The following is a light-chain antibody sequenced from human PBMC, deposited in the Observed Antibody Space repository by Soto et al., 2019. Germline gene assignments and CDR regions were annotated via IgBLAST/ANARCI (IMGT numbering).Light chain of an antibody. J-gene: IGLJ1*01. V-gene: IGLV2-23*02. CDR1: SSDVGSYNL. CDR2: EVS. Sequence: QSALTQPASVSGSPGQSITISCTGTSSDVGSYNLVSWYQQHPGKAPKLMIYEVSKRPSGVSNRFSGSKSGNTASLTISGLQAEDEADYYCCSYEGSSTFSYVFGTGTRSPS. CDR3: CSYEGSSTFSYV.